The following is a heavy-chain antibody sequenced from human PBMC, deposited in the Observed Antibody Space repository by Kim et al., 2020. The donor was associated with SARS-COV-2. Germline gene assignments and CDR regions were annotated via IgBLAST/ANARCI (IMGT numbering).Heavy chain of an antibody. V-gene: IGHV3-53*01. CDR2: LYGNGMT. D-gene: IGHD2-15*01. CDR3: ARDRVSLSGLDV. J-gene: IGHJ6*02. Sequence: GGSLRLSCVASEFSVSNNYMTWVRQAPGKGLEWVSVLYGNGMTYYADSVRGRFTVSIDNSQNTLYLQMQSLRVEDTAVYHCARDRVSLSGLDVWGQGTAVTVSS. CDR1: EFSVSNNY.